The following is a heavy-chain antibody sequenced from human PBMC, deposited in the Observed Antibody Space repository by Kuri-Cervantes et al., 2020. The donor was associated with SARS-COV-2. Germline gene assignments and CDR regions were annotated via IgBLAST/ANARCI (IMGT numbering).Heavy chain of an antibody. Sequence: GGSLRLSCAASGFTFDDYTMHWVRQATGKGLEWVSAIGTAGDTYYPGSVKGRFTISRDNSKNTLYLQMNSLRAEDTAVYYCARDPDTTDSYGFDYWGQGTLVTVSS. J-gene: IGHJ4*02. CDR2: IGTAGDT. D-gene: IGHD5-18*01. CDR3: ARDPDTTDSYGFDY. V-gene: IGHV3-13*01. CDR1: GFTFDDYT.